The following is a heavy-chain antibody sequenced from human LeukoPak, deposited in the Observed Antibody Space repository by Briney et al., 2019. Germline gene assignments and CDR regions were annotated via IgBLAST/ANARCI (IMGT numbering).Heavy chain of an antibody. CDR2: IYTSGST. D-gene: IGHD4-23*01. Sequence: SETLSLTCTVSGGSISSYYWSWIRQPAGKGLEWIGRIYTSGSTHYNPSLKSRVTMSVDTSKNQFSLKLSSVTAADTAVYYCARDQSMVVTGYMDVWGKGTTVTVSS. J-gene: IGHJ6*03. V-gene: IGHV4-4*07. CDR3: ARDQSMVVTGYMDV. CDR1: GGSISSYY.